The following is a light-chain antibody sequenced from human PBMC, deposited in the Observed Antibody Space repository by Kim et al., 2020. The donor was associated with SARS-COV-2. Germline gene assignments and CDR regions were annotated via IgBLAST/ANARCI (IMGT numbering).Light chain of an antibody. Sequence: SYELTQPPSVSVSPGQTASITCSGDKLGDKYACWYQQTPGQSPVLVIYQDSKRPSGIPERFSGSKSGNTATLAIGGTQAMDEADYYCQAWDSSTPVVFGGGTQLTVL. V-gene: IGLV3-1*01. CDR3: QAWDSSTPVV. CDR1: KLGDKY. CDR2: QDS. J-gene: IGLJ2*01.